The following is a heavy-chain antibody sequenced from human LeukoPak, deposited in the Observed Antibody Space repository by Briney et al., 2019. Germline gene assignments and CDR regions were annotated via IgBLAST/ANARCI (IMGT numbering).Heavy chain of an antibody. V-gene: IGHV3-33*08. D-gene: IGHD3-22*01. Sequence: GGSLRLSCAASGFAFSSQAMGWVRQAPGKGLEWVAVIWYDGSDKYYADSVKGRFSISRDNSKNTLYLQMNSLRAEDTAVYYCARELPPVVNFYFDSWGQGTLVTVSS. CDR1: GFAFSSQA. CDR2: IWYDGSDK. CDR3: ARELPPVVNFYFDS. J-gene: IGHJ4*02.